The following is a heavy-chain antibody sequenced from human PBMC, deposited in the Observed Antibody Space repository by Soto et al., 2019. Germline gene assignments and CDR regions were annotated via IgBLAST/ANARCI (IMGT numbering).Heavy chain of an antibody. V-gene: IGHV4-39*01. Sequence: QLQPQESGPGLVKPSETLSLTCSVSGGSASSTNHYWGWIRQPPGKGLEWIGSLFSGGSTSYNPSPSLKSRATISVDTSKNQFSLKLTSVTAADTALYFCAVGLAAGDFNYWGQGTLAIVSS. CDR1: GGSASSTNHY. J-gene: IGHJ4*02. CDR2: LFSGGST. D-gene: IGHD6-13*01. CDR3: AVGLAAGDFNY.